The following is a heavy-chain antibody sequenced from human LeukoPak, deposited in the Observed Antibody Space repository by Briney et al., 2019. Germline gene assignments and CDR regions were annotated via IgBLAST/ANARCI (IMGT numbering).Heavy chain of an antibody. CDR1: GYTFTSYY. J-gene: IGHJ4*02. CDR2: INPSGGST. V-gene: IGHV1-46*01. D-gene: IGHD3-22*01. Sequence: HWASVKVSCKASGYTFTSYYMHWVRQAPGQGLEWMGIINPSGGSTSYAQKFQGRVTMTRDTSTSTVYMELSSLTSEDTAVYYCARVGGNYYDSSGVDYWGQGTLVTVSS. CDR3: ARVGGNYYDSSGVDY.